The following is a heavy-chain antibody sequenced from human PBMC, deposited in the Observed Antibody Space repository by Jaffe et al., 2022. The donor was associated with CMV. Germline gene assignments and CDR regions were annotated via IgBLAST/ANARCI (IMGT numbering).Heavy chain of an antibody. CDR2: IIPILGIA. CDR3: AREGGGSRGCFDP. CDR1: GGTFSSYA. V-gene: IGHV1-69*09. D-gene: IGHD2-15*01. Sequence: QVQLVQSGAEVKKPGSSVKVSCKASGGTFSSYAISWVRQAPGQGLEWMGRIIPILGIANYAQKFQGRVTITADKSTSTAYMELSSLRSEDTAVYYCAREGGGSRGCFDPWGQGTLVTVSS. J-gene: IGHJ5*02.